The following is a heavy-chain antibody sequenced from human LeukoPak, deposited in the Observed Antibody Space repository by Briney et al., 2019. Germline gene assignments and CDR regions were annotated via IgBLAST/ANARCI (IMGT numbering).Heavy chain of an antibody. J-gene: IGHJ4*02. CDR1: GYTFTSYA. D-gene: IGHD3-10*01. CDR3: ARRSVIYGSGSWFGY. V-gene: IGHV7-4-1*02. CDR2: INTNTGNP. Sequence: ASVKVSCEASGYTFTSYAMNWVRQAPGQGLEWMGWINTNTGNPTYAQGFTGRFVFSLDTSVSTAYLQISSLKAEDTAVYYCARRSVIYGSGSWFGYWGQGTLVTVSS.